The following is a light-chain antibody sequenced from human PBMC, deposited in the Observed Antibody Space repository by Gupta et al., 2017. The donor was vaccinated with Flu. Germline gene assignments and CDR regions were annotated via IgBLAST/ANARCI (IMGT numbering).Light chain of an antibody. CDR3: LQYGSLPYT. CDR1: QDIRKY. CDR2: DAS. J-gene: IGKJ2*01. V-gene: IGKV1-33*01. Sequence: SPSSLSASVGDRVTITCQASQDIRKYLNWYQQKPGKAPELLIYDASNLKTGVPSTFSGSGSETDFTFTISSQPEDSATYYCLQYGSLPYTFGQGTKLEIK.